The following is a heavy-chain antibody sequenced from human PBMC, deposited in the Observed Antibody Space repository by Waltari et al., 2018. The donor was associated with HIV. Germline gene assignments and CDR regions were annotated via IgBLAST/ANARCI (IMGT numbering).Heavy chain of an antibody. CDR3: ASGYSSSWRSDYYYYGMDV. CDR1: GFTFSSYW. D-gene: IGHD6-13*01. Sequence: EVQLVESGGGLVQPGGSLRLSCAASGFTFSSYWMHWVRQAPGKGLVWVARINGDGGSTSYADSVKGRFTSSRDNAKNTLYLQMNSLRAEDTAVYYCASGYSSSWRSDYYYYGMDVWGQGTTVTVSS. V-gene: IGHV3-74*01. CDR2: INGDGGST. J-gene: IGHJ6*02.